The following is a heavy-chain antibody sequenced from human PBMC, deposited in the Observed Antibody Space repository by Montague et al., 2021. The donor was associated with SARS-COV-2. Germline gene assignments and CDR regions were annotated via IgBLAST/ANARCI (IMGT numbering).Heavy chain of an antibody. CDR1: GGSISSAYFY. CDR2: IYPGGNT. CDR3: ASVYTVTYYFDY. V-gene: IGHV4-61*02. D-gene: IGHD4-17*01. Sequence: TLSLTCTVSGGSISSAYFYWSWIRKPAGKGLEWIGLIYPGGNTNSNPSLKSRVTISVDTSKNQFSLKLSSVTAADTTVYYCASVYTVTYYFDYWGRGTLASVAS. J-gene: IGHJ4*02.